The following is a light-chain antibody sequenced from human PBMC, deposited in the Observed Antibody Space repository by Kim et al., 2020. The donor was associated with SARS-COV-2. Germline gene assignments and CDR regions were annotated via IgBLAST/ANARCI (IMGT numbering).Light chain of an antibody. J-gene: IGLJ2*01. V-gene: IGLV1-40*01. CDR2: GNS. CDR3: QSYDSSLSGDVV. CDR1: SSNIGAGYD. Sequence: VNISCTGSSSNIGAGYDVHWYQQLPGTAPKLLIYGNSNRPSGVPDRFSGSKSGTSASLAITGLQAEDEADYYCQSYDSSLSGDVVFGGGTQLTVL.